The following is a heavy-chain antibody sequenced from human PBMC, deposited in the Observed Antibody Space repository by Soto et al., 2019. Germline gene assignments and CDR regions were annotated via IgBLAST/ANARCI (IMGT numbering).Heavy chain of an antibody. Sequence: GGSLRLSCAASGFTFSSYDMHWVRQATGKGLEWVSAIGTAGDTYYPGSVKGRFTISRENAKNSLYLQMNSLRAGDTAVYYCARSPHYCSGGSCYSGAFDIWGQGTMVTVSS. J-gene: IGHJ3*02. CDR2: IGTAGDT. D-gene: IGHD2-15*01. CDR1: GFTFSSYD. CDR3: ARSPHYCSGGSCYSGAFDI. V-gene: IGHV3-13*01.